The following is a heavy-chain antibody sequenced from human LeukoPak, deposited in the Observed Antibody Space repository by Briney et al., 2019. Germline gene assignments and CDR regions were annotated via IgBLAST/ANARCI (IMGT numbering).Heavy chain of an antibody. CDR3: ASTPEQWFGELLMSY. D-gene: IGHD3-10*01. V-gene: IGHV1-69*13. Sequence: ASVKVSCKASGYTFTSYYIHWVRQAPGQGLEGMGGIIPIFGTANYAQKFQGRVTITADESTSTAYMELSSLRSEDTAVYYCASTPEQWFGELLMSYWGQGTLVTVSS. J-gene: IGHJ4*02. CDR2: IIPIFGTA. CDR1: GYTFTSYY.